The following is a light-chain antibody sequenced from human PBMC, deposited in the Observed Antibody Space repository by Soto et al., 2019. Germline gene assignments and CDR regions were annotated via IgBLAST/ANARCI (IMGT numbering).Light chain of an antibody. J-gene: IGKJ5*01. CDR1: QSVSSY. Sequence: IVLTQCPTTLSLSPGERATLSCRASQSVSSYLAWYQQKPGQAPRLLIYDASNRATGIPARFSGSGSGTDFTLTISSLEPADFAVYYCQQRSNWPPITFGQGTRLEIK. V-gene: IGKV3-11*01. CDR3: QQRSNWPPIT. CDR2: DAS.